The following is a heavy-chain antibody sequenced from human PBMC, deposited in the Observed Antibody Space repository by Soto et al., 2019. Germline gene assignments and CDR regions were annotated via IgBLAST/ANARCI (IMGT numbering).Heavy chain of an antibody. V-gene: IGHV1-69*02. Sequence: QVQLVQSGAEVKKPGSSVKVSCKASGGTFSSYSISWVRQAPGQGLEWIGRIIPVLDITHYAQKFPGRFTITADKSTSTAYMELSSLRSEDTAVYYCATTSLGSSYAYAGSLDYWGQGTAVTVSS. CDR3: ATTSLGSSYAYAGSLDY. J-gene: IGHJ4*02. CDR2: IIPVLDIT. CDR1: GGTFSSYS. D-gene: IGHD3-16*01.